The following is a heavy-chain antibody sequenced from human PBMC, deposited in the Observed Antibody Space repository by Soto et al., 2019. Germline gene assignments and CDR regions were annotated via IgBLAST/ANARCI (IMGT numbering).Heavy chain of an antibody. CDR3: ARAPSYYYDSSGYLAF. CDR2: IIPIFDTA. D-gene: IGHD3-22*01. J-gene: IGHJ4*02. CDR1: GGTFSRHA. V-gene: IGHV1-69*01. Sequence: QVQLVQSGAEVRKPGSSVKVSCKASGGTFSRHAISWVRQAPGQGLEWMGGIIPIFDTANYAQKFQGRVTITADESTSTAYMELSSLRSEDTAVYYCARAPSYYYDSSGYLAFWGQGTLVTVSS.